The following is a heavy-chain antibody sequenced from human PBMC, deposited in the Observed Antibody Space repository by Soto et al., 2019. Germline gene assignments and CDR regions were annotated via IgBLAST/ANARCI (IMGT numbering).Heavy chain of an antibody. CDR2: IYYSGST. J-gene: IGHJ4*02. D-gene: IGHD5-12*01. CDR3: AGTVDMATINLFFDY. V-gene: IGHV4-39*01. Sequence: PSETLSLTCTVSGGSISSSSYYWGWIRQPPGKGLEWIGSIYYSGSTYYNPSLKSRVTISGDTSKNQSSLKLSSVTDADTAVYYCAGTVDMATINLFFDYCGQGTLVTVSS. CDR1: GGSISSSSYY.